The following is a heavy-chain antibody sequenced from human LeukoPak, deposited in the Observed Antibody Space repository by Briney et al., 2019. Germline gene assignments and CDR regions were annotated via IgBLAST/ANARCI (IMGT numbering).Heavy chain of an antibody. CDR1: GGSVSSGIYY. J-gene: IGHJ4*02. V-gene: IGHV4-61*01. CDR2: IFYSGTT. Sequence: SETLSLTCTVSGGSVSSGIYYWSWIRQPPGRGLEWIGYIFYSGTTNYNPSLKSRVTISVDTSKNQFSLKLSSLTAADTAVYYCARTTSGWYYFDYWAQGTLVTVSS. CDR3: ARTTSGWYYFDY. D-gene: IGHD6-19*01.